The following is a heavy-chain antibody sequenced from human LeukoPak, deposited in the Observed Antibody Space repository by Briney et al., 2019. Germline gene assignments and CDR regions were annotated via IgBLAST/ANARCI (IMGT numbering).Heavy chain of an antibody. CDR3: ARVIEGWSPLLFYYFYMDV. J-gene: IGHJ6*03. CDR2: ISPYNGNS. D-gene: IGHD6-19*01. CDR1: GYNFTNFS. V-gene: IGHV1-18*01. Sequence: ASVKVSCKASGYNFTNFSVNLVRQAPGQGLEWMGWISPYNGNSNYAQKFQGRVTLTTDASRSAVSMELRSLRSDDTAIYYCARVIEGWSPLLFYYFYMDVWGKGTTVTVS.